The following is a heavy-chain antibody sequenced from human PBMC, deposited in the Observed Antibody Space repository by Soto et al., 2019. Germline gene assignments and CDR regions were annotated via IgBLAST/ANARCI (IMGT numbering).Heavy chain of an antibody. CDR2: IKPDGSDT. CDR3: ATDLNWSGT. D-gene: IGHD3-3*01. CDR1: GFTFSSYW. Sequence: GGSWLSCAASGFTFSSYWMTWARQAPGKGLEFLATIKPDGSDTYYVDSVKGRFTISRDNAKNSLSLQMNSLRAEDTALYYCATDLNWSGTWGQGTMVTVSS. V-gene: IGHV3-7*01. J-gene: IGHJ3*01.